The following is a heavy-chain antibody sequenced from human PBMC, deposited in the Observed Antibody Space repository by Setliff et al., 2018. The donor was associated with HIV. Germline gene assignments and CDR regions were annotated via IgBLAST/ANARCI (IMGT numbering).Heavy chain of an antibody. D-gene: IGHD2-2*02. J-gene: IGHJ4*02. Sequence: KPSETLSLTCAVYGGSFSAYYWSWIRQSPEMGLEWIAEISHTGSTKYNPSLGSRVTISLATSKNQFSLSLRSLSAADTAVYYCARDKRYRFPFDSWGQGTPVTV. CDR1: GGSFSAYY. V-gene: IGHV4-34*01. CDR3: ARDKRYRFPFDS. CDR2: ISHTGST.